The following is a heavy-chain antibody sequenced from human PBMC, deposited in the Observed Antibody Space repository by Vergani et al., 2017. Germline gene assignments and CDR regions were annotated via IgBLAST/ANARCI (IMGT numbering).Heavy chain of an antibody. V-gene: IGHV4-38-2*01. CDR2: SHHSGDT. D-gene: IGHD3-10*01. CDR3: ARRRGSGGFFPSSYFYGMDV. Sequence: QVQLQESGPGLVKPSETLTLTCDVSDSSIMTNPYWGWFRQSPGKGLEWIGCSHHSGDTHYNSSLKSRVSISVVSSSKFSLSLTSVTGADTSIYCCARRRGSGGFFPSSYFYGMDVWGHGTTVTVSS. CDR1: DSSIMTNPY. J-gene: IGHJ6*02.